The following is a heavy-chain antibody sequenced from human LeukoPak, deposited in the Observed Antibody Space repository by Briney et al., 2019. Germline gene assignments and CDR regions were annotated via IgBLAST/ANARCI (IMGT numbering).Heavy chain of an antibody. CDR1: GYSITSYW. V-gene: IGHV5-51*01. CDR2: IYPGDSDS. D-gene: IGHD2-15*01. J-gene: IGHJ4*02. CDR3: ARLARYCIGGSCWTFDY. Sequence: PGEAPQISCYGSGYSITSYWIGWVRRMPGKSLEGLGIIYPGDSDSRYSTSFQGQVTVSADKSISTAYLQWSSLKASDTAMYYGARLARYCIGGSCWTFDYWGQGTLVTVSS.